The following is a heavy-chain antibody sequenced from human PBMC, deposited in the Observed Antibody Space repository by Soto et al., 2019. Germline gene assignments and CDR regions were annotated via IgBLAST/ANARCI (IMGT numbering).Heavy chain of an antibody. V-gene: IGHV3-48*01. Sequence: PGGSRRLSCAASAVTLSSYRMNWVRQAPGKGQEWVSYISSSSSTIYYADSVKGRFTISRDNAKNSLYLQMNSLRAEDTAVYYCAKDRAGVGSLSFWRKYSRYSRMAVWAQLSTGIGS. CDR3: AKDRAGVGSLSFWRKYSRYSRMAV. CDR1: AVTLSSYR. D-gene: IGHD3-10*01. CDR2: ISSSSSTI. J-gene: IGHJ6*02.